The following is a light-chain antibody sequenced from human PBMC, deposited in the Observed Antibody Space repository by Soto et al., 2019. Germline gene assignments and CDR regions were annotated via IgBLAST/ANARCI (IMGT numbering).Light chain of an antibody. Sequence: IVVTQSPGTLSVSPGERATLSCKASQSISGNLVWYQQKPGQAPRLLLYGASTRATGIPARFSGSGSGTELTLTISSLQSEDFAVYYCQQYNNWPPITFGQGTRLEIK. CDR3: QQYNNWPPIT. CDR2: GAS. CDR1: QSISGN. J-gene: IGKJ5*01. V-gene: IGKV3-15*01.